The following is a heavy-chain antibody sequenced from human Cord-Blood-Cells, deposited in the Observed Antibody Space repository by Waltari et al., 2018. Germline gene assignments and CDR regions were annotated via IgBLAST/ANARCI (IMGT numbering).Heavy chain of an antibody. Sequence: QVQLVQSGAEVKKPGSSVKVSCKASGGTFSSYAISWVRQAPGQGLEWMGRIIPILGMANDAQKFQGRVTITADKSTSTAYMELSSLRSEDTAVYYCAREFLEYSSPYFDYWGQGTLVTVSS. J-gene: IGHJ4*02. CDR3: AREFLEYSSPYFDY. CDR2: IIPILGMA. CDR1: GGTFSSYA. D-gene: IGHD6-6*01. V-gene: IGHV1-69*09.